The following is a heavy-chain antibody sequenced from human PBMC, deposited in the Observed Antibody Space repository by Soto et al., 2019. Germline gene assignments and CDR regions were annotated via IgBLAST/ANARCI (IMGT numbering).Heavy chain of an antibody. J-gene: IGHJ6*02. CDR3: ARRKTYYDFWSGYPDYGMDV. V-gene: IGHV4-39*01. CDR1: GGSISSSSYY. CDR2: VYYSGST. D-gene: IGHD3-3*01. Sequence: PSETLSLTCTVSGGSISSSSYYWGWIRQPPGKGLEWIGSVYYSGSTYYNPSLKSRVTISVDTSKNQFSLKLSSVTAADTAVYYCARRKTYYDFWSGYPDYGMDVWGQGTTVTVSS.